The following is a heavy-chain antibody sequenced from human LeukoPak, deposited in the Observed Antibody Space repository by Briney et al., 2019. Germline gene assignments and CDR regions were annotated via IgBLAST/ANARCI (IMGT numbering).Heavy chain of an antibody. J-gene: IGHJ3*02. CDR1: GFTVSSYD. Sequence: GGSLRLSCAGFGFTVSSYDMNWDRQAPGKGLEWVSVIYSGGDTYYADSVRGRFTISRDYSKNTLYVEMHGLRAEDTAVYYCARRHASGNNVFDIWGQGTMVTVSS. CDR3: ARRHASGNNVFDI. V-gene: IGHV3-53*01. CDR2: IYSGGDT. D-gene: IGHD3-10*01.